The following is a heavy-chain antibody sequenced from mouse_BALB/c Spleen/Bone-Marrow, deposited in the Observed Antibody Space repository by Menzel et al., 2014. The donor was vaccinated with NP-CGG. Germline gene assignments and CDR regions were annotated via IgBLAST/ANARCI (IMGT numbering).Heavy chain of an antibody. Sequence: QVQLKESGAELVKPGASVKLSCRASGYTFTNYYMYWVKQRPGQGLEWIGDINPINGDTFYNQKFKGKATLTVDRSSSTAYMQLDSLTSEDSAVYYCAMGVRLYWFFAVWGAGTTVTVSS. CDR2: INPINGDT. V-gene: IGHV1-53*01. D-gene: IGHD2-14*01. J-gene: IGHJ1*01. CDR1: GYTFTNYY. CDR3: AMGVRLYWFFAV.